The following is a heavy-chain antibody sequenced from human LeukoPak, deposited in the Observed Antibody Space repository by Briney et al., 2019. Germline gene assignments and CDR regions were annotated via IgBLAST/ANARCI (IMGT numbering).Heavy chain of an antibody. V-gene: IGHV3-21*01. D-gene: IGHD3-22*01. CDR1: GFTFSSYS. CDR3: ARDQGDYYDSSGYSDY. J-gene: IGHJ4*02. CDR2: ISSSSSYI. Sequence: PGGSLRLSCAASGFTFSSYSMNWVRQAPGKGLEWVSSISSSSSYIYYADSVKGRFTISRDNAKSSLYLQMNSLRAEDTAVYYCARDQGDYYDSSGYSDYWGQGTLVTVSS.